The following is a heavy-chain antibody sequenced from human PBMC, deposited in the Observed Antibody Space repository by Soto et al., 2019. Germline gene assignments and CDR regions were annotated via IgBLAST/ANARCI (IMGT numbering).Heavy chain of an antibody. D-gene: IGHD3-10*01. CDR1: TDSSSFTNSY. CDR3: ARHRIEVVWRGFDF. V-gene: IGHV4-39*01. CDR2: ASYNGGT. J-gene: IGHJ4*02. Sequence: QLQLQESGPGLVKPSETLSLTCTVSTDSSSFTNSYWGWIRQPPGQGLQSIGSASYNGGTFYNPSLKGRVVISFDTSKKQSSLQVTSVTAADTAVYFCARHRIEVVWRGFDFWGQGSPVTVSS.